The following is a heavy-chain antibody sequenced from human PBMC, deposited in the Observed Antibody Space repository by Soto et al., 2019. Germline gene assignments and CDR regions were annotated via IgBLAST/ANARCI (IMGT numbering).Heavy chain of an antibody. CDR3: FTTDYYYYYMDV. V-gene: IGHV1-18*01. CDR1: GYTFTSYG. D-gene: IGHD4-4*01. Sequence: ASVKVSCKASGYTFTSYGISWVRQAPGQGLEWMGWISAYNGNTNYAQKLQGRVTMTTDTSTSTAYMELSSLRSEDTAVYYCFTTDYYYYYMDVWGKGTTVTVSS. CDR2: ISAYNGNT. J-gene: IGHJ6*03.